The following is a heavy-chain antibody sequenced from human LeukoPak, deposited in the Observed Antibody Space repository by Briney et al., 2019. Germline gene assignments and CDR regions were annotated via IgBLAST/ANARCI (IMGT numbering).Heavy chain of an antibody. CDR1: GFTFSSYV. D-gene: IGHD3-3*01. J-gene: IGHJ5*02. CDR3: VKGRGSWSGYGDFNWFDP. V-gene: IGHV3-64D*09. CDR2: ISSNGGST. Sequence: GGSLRLSCSASGFTFSSYVMHWVRQAPGKGLEYVSAISSNGGSTYYADSVKGRFTISRDNSKNTLYLQMSSLRAEDTAVYYCVKGRGSWSGYGDFNWFDPWGQGTLVTDSS.